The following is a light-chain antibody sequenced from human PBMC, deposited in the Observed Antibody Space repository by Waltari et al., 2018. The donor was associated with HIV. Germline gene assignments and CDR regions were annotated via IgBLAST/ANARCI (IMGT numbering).Light chain of an antibody. J-gene: IGLJ2*01. Sequence: QSVLTQPPSVSGAPGQRVTISCTGSISNIGTGYEVHWYQQFPGTAPKLLMYDDTYRSSGVPDRFSGSRSGTSASLAITGLQAEDEAEYFCQSYDSSLRGVIFGGGTKLTVL. V-gene: IGLV1-40*01. CDR2: DDT. CDR3: QSYDSSLRGVI. CDR1: ISNIGTGYE.